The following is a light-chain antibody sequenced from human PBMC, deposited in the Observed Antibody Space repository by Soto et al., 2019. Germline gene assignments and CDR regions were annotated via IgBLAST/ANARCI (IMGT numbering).Light chain of an antibody. Sequence: EMVLTQYPATLSVSPGDRATLSCRASQSVSNNLAWYQQKPGQAPRLLIYGASTRATGIPARFSGSGSGTEFTLTISSLQSEDFAIYYCQHYHNWPPWTFGQGTKVEIK. CDR3: QHYHNWPPWT. V-gene: IGKV3-15*01. J-gene: IGKJ1*01. CDR2: GAS. CDR1: QSVSNN.